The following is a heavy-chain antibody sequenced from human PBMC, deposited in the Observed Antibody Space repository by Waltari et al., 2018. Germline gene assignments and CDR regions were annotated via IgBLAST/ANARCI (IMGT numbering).Heavy chain of an antibody. V-gene: IGHV3-7*01. CDR3: ATSLDAAAND. D-gene: IGHD5-18*01. CDR2: IKQDGSAK. J-gene: IGHJ4*02. CDR1: GFTFSNYW. Sequence: EVQLVESGGGLVQPGGSLRLSCAASGFTFSNYWMSWVRQAPGRGLEWIANIKQDGSAKYYADSVKGRFTISRDNAENSLYLQMNSLRVEDTAVYYCATSLDAAANDWGQGTLVTVSS.